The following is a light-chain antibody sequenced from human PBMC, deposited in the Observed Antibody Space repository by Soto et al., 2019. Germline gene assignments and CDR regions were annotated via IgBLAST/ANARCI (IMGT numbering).Light chain of an antibody. J-gene: IGKJ5*01. Sequence: EIAMTQSPATLSVSPGERATLSCRAGQGVTTNFAWYQQKSGQSPRLLIYDVSIRVTGVPARFSGTGSETDFTLTISGLQSEDSAVYFCQQYNNWPFSFGQGTRLEI. V-gene: IGKV3-15*01. CDR2: DVS. CDR3: QQYNNWPFS. CDR1: QGVTTN.